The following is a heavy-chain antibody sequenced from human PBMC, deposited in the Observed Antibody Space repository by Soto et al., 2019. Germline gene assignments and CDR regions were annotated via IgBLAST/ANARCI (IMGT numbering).Heavy chain of an antibody. CDR3: AKRPMHDGYYFDY. V-gene: IGHV3-23*01. CDR1: GFTFSSYA. CDR2: ISGSGGST. D-gene: IGHD3-3*01. Sequence: GGSLRLSCAASGFTFSSYAMSWVRQAPGKGLEWVSAISGSGGSTYYADSVKGRFTISRDNSKNTLYLQMNSLRAEDTAVYYRAKRPMHDGYYFDYWGQGTLVTVSS. J-gene: IGHJ4*02.